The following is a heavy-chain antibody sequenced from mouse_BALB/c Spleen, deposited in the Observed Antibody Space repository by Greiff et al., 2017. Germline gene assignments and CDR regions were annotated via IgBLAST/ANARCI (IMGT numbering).Heavy chain of an antibody. CDR1: GYTFTSYW. J-gene: IGHJ4*01. Sequence: VQLQQPGAELVKPGASVKLSCKASGYTFTSYWMHWVKQRPGQGLEWIGEINPSNGRTNYNEKFKSKATLTVDKSSSTAYMQLSSLTSEDSAVYYCARGRAPDYYGSSYDYAMDYWGQGTSVTVSS. V-gene: IGHV1S81*02. CDR3: ARGRAPDYYGSSYDYAMDY. CDR2: INPSNGRT. D-gene: IGHD1-1*01.